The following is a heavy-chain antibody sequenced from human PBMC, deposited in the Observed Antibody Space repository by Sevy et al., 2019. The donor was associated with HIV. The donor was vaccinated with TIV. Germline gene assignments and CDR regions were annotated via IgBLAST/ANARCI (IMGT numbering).Heavy chain of an antibody. D-gene: IGHD3-9*01. CDR1: GGSISSYY. V-gene: IGHV4-59*01. CDR3: ARAGGNTDWGMDV. Sequence: SETLSLTCSVSGGSISSYYWSWIRQTPGKGLESIEYIYYNGRTIYNPSLNSRGTISLDRSKNQFSLRLSSVTAADTAVYFCARAGGNTDWGMDVWGQGTTVTVSS. J-gene: IGHJ6*02. CDR2: IYYNGRT.